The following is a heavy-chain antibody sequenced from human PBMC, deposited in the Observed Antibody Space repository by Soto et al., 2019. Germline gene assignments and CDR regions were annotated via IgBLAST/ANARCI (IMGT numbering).Heavy chain of an antibody. CDR2: ISYDGSNK. D-gene: IGHD3-10*01. V-gene: IGHV3-30-3*01. J-gene: IGHJ4*02. CDR3: ARVRFGEFYPMGDYFDY. Sequence: GGSLRLSCAASGFTFSSYAMHWVRQAPGKGLEWVAVISYDGSNKYYADSVKGRFTISRDNSKNTLYLQMNSLRAEDTAVYYCARVRFGEFYPMGDYFDYWGQGTLVTVSS. CDR1: GFTFSSYA.